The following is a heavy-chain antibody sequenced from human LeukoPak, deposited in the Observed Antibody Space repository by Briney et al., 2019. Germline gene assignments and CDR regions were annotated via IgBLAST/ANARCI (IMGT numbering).Heavy chain of an antibody. CDR3: ARWLELMRNFDW. Sequence: GGSLRLSCVGSGFTFSVYWMSWVRQAPGKGLEWVANIKQDGSEKDYVDALKGRLTISRDNAKNSLYLRMNSLRAEDTAVYYCARWLELMRNFDWWGQGTLVTVSS. CDR2: IKQDGSEK. CDR1: GFTFSVYW. V-gene: IGHV3-7*01. J-gene: IGHJ4*02. D-gene: IGHD5-24*01.